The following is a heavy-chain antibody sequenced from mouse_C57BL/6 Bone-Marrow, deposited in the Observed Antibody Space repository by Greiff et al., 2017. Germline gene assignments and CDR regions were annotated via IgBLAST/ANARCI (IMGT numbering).Heavy chain of an antibody. Sequence: QVQLQQPGAELVKPGASVKLSCKASGYTFTSYWMHWVKQRPGQGLEWIGMIHPNSGSTNYNEKFKSKATLTVDKSSSTAYMQLSSLTSEDSAVYYCERGWLTTWFAMDYWGQGTSVTVSS. CDR1: GYTFTSYW. V-gene: IGHV1-64*01. CDR3: ERGWLTTWFAMDY. CDR2: IHPNSGST. J-gene: IGHJ4*01. D-gene: IGHD2-3*01.